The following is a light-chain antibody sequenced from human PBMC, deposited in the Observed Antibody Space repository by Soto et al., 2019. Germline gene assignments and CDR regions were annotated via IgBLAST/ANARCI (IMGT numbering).Light chain of an antibody. Sequence: DIQMTQSPSSLSASVGDRVTITCRASQSIVTYLNWYHQKPGQAPKLLIYAASNLQSGVPSRFSGSGSGTDFTLTIASLQFEDFATYYCLQSDTFPYTFGLGTRLEIK. CDR2: AAS. V-gene: IGKV1-39*01. CDR3: LQSDTFPYT. J-gene: IGKJ5*01. CDR1: QSIVTY.